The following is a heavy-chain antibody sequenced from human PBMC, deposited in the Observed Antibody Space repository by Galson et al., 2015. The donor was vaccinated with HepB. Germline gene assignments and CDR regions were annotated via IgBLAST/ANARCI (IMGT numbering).Heavy chain of an antibody. D-gene: IGHD6-13*01. J-gene: IGHJ4*02. CDR3: ARERGPGIAAAGLLDY. CDR1: GFTFSSYA. CDR2: ISYDGSNK. Sequence: SLRLSCAASGFTFSSYAMHWVRQAPGKGLEWVAVISYDGSNKYYADSVKGRFTISRDNSKNTLYLQMNSLRAEDTAVYYCARERGPGIAAAGLLDYWGQGTLVTVSS. V-gene: IGHV3-30*04.